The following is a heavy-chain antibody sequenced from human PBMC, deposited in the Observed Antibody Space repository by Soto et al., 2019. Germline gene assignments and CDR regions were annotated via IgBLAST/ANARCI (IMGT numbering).Heavy chain of an antibody. CDR1: GFTVSSNY. Sequence: GGSLRLSCAASGFTVSSNYMSWVRQAPGKGLEWVSVIYSGGSTYYADSVKGRFTISRDNSKNTLYLQMNSLRAEDTAVYYCASPGGVFESLTRCYYYGMDVWGQGTTVTVSS. D-gene: IGHD3-3*01. CDR3: ASPGGVFESLTRCYYYGMDV. V-gene: IGHV3-53*01. CDR2: IYSGGST. J-gene: IGHJ6*02.